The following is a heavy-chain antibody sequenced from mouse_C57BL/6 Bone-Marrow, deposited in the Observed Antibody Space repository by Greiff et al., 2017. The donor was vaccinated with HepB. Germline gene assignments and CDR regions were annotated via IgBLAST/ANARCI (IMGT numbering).Heavy chain of an antibody. J-gene: IGHJ2*01. CDR1: GYTFTSYW. Sequence: VQLQQSGTVLARPGASVKMSCKTSGYTFTSYWMHWVKQRPGQGLEWIGAIYPGNSDTSYNQKFKGKAKLTAVTSASTAYMELSSLTNEDSAVYYCTRGNYGSSSSRFDYWGQGTTLTVSS. D-gene: IGHD1-1*01. CDR2: IYPGNSDT. CDR3: TRGNYGSSSSRFDY. V-gene: IGHV1-5*01.